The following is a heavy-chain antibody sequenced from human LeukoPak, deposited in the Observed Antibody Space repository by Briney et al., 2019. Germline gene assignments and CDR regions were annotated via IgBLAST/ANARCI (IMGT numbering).Heavy chain of an antibody. D-gene: IGHD2-15*01. J-gene: IGHJ4*02. CDR2: FDPEDGET. CDR1: GYTLTELS. V-gene: IGHV1-24*01. CDR3: AAGYCSGGSCYSPDY. Sequence: ASVKVSFKVSGYTLTELSMHWVRQAPGKGLEWMGGFDPEDGETIYAQKFQGRVTMTEDTSTDTAYMELSSLRSEDTAVYYCAAGYCSGGSCYSPDYWGQGTLVTVSS.